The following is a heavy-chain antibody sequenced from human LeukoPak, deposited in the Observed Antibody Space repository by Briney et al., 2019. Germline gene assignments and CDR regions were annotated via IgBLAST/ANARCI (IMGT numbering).Heavy chain of an antibody. CDR2: ISYDGSNK. V-gene: IGHV3-30*03. CDR3: ERPYYYDSSGLFDY. D-gene: IGHD3-22*01. Sequence: GGSLRLSCAASGFTFSSYGMHWVRQAPGKGLEWVAVISYDGSNKYYADSVKGRFTISRDNSKNTLYLQMNSLRAEDTAVYYCERPYYYDSSGLFDYWGQGTLVTVSS. J-gene: IGHJ4*02. CDR1: GFTFSSYG.